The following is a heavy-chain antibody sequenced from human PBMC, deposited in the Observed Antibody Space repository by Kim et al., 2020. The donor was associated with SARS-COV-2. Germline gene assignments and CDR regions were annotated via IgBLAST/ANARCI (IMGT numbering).Heavy chain of an antibody. CDR1: GFISSSYA. CDR3: AKILESNLEHYCYGMDV. Sequence: GGSLRLSCAASGFISSSYAMNWVRQTPGKGLEWISAISRSGDRTYYADSVKGRFTISRDNSKNTLYLQMNSLRAEDTAVYYCAKILESNLEHYCYGMDV. V-gene: IGHV3-23*01. CDR2: ISRSGDRT. J-gene: IGHJ6*01. D-gene: IGHD3-3*01.